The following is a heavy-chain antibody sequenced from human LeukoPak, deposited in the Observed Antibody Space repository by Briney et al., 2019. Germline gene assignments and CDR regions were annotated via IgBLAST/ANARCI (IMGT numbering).Heavy chain of an antibody. D-gene: IGHD3-22*01. V-gene: IGHV4-59*01. CDR2: IYYSGST. CDR1: GGSISSYY. J-gene: IGHJ4*02. CDR3: ARVEDITMIVN. Sequence: WETLSLTCTVSGGSISSYYWSWIRQPPGKGLEWIGYIYYSGSTNYNPSLESRVTISVDTSKNQFSLKLSSVTAADTAVYYCARVEDITMIVNWGQGTLVTVSS.